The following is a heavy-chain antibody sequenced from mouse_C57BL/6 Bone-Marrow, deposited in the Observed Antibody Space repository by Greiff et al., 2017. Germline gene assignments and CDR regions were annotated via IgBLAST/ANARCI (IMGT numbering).Heavy chain of an antibody. V-gene: IGHV1-81*01. CDR2: IYPRSGNT. CDR3: ARVDLLRRTYWYFDD. CDR1: GYTFTSYG. Sequence: VQLQQSGAELARPGASVKLSCKASGYTFTSYGISWVKQRTGQGLEWIGEIYPRSGNTYYNEKFKGKATLTADKSSSTAYMELRSLTSEDSAVYYSARVDLLRRTYWYFDDWGRGTTVTVSS. D-gene: IGHD1-1*01. J-gene: IGHJ1*03.